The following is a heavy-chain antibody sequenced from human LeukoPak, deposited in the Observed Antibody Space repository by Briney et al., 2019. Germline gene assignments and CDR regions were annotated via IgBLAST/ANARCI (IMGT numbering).Heavy chain of an antibody. Sequence: GRSLRLSCAASGFTFDDYAMHWVRQAPGKGLEWVSYISSSSSTIYYADSVKGRFTISRDNAKNSLYLQMNSLRAEDTAVYYCARDYRGPLDYWGQGTLVTVSS. J-gene: IGHJ4*02. V-gene: IGHV3-48*01. CDR3: ARDYRGPLDY. CDR1: GFTFDDYA. CDR2: ISSSSSTI. D-gene: IGHD3-10*01.